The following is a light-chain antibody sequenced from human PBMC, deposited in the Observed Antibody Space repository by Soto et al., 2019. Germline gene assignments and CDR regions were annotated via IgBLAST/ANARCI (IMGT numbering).Light chain of an antibody. CDR2: KAS. CDR1: QSISSW. J-gene: IGKJ1*01. V-gene: IGKV1-5*03. CDR3: QRYNRSPWT. Sequence: DIQMTQSPSTLSASVGDRVTITCRASQSISSWLAWYQQKPGKAPKLLIYKASSLESGVPSRFSGSGSGTEFSLAISSLQPDDVATYYCQRYNRSPWTFGQGTKVEIK.